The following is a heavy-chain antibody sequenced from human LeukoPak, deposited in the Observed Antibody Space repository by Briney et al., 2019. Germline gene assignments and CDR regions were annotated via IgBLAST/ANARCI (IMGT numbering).Heavy chain of an antibody. D-gene: IGHD6-13*01. J-gene: IGHJ4*02. V-gene: IGHV4-59*08. Sequence: SETLSLTCTVSGGSISSYYWSWIRQPPGKGLEWIGYIYYSGTTNYNPSPKSRSTILVDTSKNQFSLNLSSVTAADTAVYYCARRGIAAAGYDYWGQGTLVTVSS. CDR1: GGSISSYY. CDR3: ARRGIAAAGYDY. CDR2: IYYSGTT.